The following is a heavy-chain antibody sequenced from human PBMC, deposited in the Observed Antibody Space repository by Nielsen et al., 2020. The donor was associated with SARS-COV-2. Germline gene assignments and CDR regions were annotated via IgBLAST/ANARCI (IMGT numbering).Heavy chain of an antibody. CDR3: AREGRNLPLDY. CDR2: ISASGSYK. CDR1: GLTFSTYS. Sequence: GESLKISCAASGLTFSTYSIMWVRQAPGKGLEWVSHISASGSYKYYADSVRGRFTISRDNGKNSLYLQMNSLRVEDTAVYYCAREGRNLPLDYWGQGTLVTVSS. V-gene: IGHV3-21*04. J-gene: IGHJ4*02.